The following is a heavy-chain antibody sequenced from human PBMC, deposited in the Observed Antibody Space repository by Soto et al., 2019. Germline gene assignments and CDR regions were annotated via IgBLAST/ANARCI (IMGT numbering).Heavy chain of an antibody. Sequence: LSRTCTVSGGSISSGGYYWSWIRQHPGKGLEWIGYIYYSGSTYYNPSLKSRVTISVDTSKNQFSLKLSSVTAADTAVYYCASSPQGYCSGGSCYGFDYWGQGTLVTVS. D-gene: IGHD2-15*01. J-gene: IGHJ4*02. CDR3: ASSPQGYCSGGSCYGFDY. V-gene: IGHV4-31*03. CDR2: IYYSGST. CDR1: GGSISSGGYY.